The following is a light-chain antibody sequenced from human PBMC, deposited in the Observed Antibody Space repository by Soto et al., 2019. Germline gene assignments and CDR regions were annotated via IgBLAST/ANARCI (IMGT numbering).Light chain of an antibody. CDR2: GAS. J-gene: IGKJ1*01. CDR3: QLYGSSPPWT. CDR1: QSVSSSY. Sequence: EIVLTQSPGTLSLSPGERATLSCRASQSVSSSYLAWYQQKPGQAPRLLIYGASSRPTGIPDRFSGSGSGKDFTRTISRLAPEYFAVYYCQLYGSSPPWTFGQGPKIEIK. V-gene: IGKV3-20*01.